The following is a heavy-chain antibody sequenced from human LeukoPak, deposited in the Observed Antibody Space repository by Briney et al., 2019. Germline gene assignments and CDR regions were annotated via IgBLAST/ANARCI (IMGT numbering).Heavy chain of an antibody. Sequence: SETLSLTCTVSGVSISSSNSYWGWIRQPPGKGLEWIGSIYYSWDTYYNPSLKSRVTISVDTSKNQFSLKLSSVTAADTAVYYCARVGYYYDSSGIDYWGQGTLVTVSS. J-gene: IGHJ4*02. CDR3: ARVGYYYDSSGIDY. D-gene: IGHD3-22*01. CDR2: IYYSWDT. CDR1: GVSISSSNSY. V-gene: IGHV4-39*01.